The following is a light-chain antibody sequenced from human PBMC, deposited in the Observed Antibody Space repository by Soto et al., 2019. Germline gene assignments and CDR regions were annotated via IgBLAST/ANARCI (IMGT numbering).Light chain of an antibody. J-gene: IGKJ2*01. CDR2: DAS. CDR1: QSVSSSY. V-gene: IGKV3D-20*01. Sequence: EIVLTQSPATLSLSPGERATLSCGASQSVSSSYVAWYQQKPGLAPRLLIYDASSRAPGITDTFSGSGSGTDFTLTISTPDSEEFAVYYCQNSGRSPYTFGEGPKLETK. CDR3: QNSGRSPYT.